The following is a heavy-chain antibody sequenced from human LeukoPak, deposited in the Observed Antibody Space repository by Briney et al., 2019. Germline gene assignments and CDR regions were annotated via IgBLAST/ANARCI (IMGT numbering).Heavy chain of an antibody. J-gene: IGHJ4*02. CDR3: ARRDGYNSIDY. V-gene: IGHV4-61*05. CDR1: GGSISSSSYY. CDR2: IYYSGST. D-gene: IGHD5-24*01. Sequence: KPSETLSLTCTVSGGSISSSSYYWGWIRQPPGKGLEWIGYIYYSGSTNYNPSLKSRVTISVDTSKNQFSLKLSSVTAADTAVYYCARRDGYNSIDYWGQGTLVTVSS.